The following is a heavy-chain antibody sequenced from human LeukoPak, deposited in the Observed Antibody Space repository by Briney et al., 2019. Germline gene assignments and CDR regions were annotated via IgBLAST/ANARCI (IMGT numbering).Heavy chain of an antibody. J-gene: IGHJ4*02. CDR1: GFTFNNYF. Sequence: GGFLRLSFAASGFTFNNYFMHWVRQAPGKGLVWVSRITSDGSGTNYADSVKGRFTISRDNAKNTLYLQMNSLRVEDTAVYYCVNLGYCTTSSCQPWGQGTLVTVSS. D-gene: IGHD2-2*01. CDR3: VNLGYCTTSSCQP. CDR2: ITSDGSGT. V-gene: IGHV3-74*01.